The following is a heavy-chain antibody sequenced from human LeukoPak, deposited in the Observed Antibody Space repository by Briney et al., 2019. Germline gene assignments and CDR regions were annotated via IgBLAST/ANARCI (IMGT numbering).Heavy chain of an antibody. V-gene: IGHV3-9*01. CDR2: ISWNSGSI. CDR1: GFTFDDYA. Sequence: PGGSLRLSCAASGFTFDDYAMHWVRQAPGKGLEWVSGISWNSGSIGYADSVKGRFTISRDNAKNSLYLQMNSLRAEDTALYYCAKGYYYDSSGYYSPSGQPFDYWGQGTLVTVSS. J-gene: IGHJ4*02. CDR3: AKGYYYDSSGYYSPSGQPFDY. D-gene: IGHD3-22*01.